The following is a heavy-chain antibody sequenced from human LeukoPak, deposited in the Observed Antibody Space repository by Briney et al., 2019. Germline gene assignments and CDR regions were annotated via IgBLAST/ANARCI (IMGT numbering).Heavy chain of an antibody. Sequence: GRSLRLSCAASGFTFNNYAMHWVRRAPGKGLEWVSGISWNSGVIGFADSVKGRFTISRDNAQKSLYLQTNSLRTEDTAFYYCAKDIRPGPNPQSGFDYWGQGTLVTVSS. V-gene: IGHV3-9*01. CDR1: GFTFNNYA. J-gene: IGHJ4*02. D-gene: IGHD3-10*01. CDR2: ISWNSGVI. CDR3: AKDIRPGPNPQSGFDY.